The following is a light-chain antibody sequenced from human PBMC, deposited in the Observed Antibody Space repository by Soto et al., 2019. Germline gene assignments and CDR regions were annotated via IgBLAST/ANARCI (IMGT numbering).Light chain of an antibody. CDR2: RTS. Sequence: EIVMTQSPATLFVSPGERATLSCRASQSINDNLAWYQQKPGQAPRLLIFRTSARATGFPARFSGSGSGTEFNLTISSLQSEDFAIYYCQQYNSYSEAFGQGTKVELK. CDR1: QSINDN. J-gene: IGKJ1*01. CDR3: QQYNSYSEA. V-gene: IGKV3-15*01.